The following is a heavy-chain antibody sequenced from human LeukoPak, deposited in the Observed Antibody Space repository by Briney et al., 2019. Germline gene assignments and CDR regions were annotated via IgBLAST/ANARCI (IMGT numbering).Heavy chain of an antibody. J-gene: IGHJ4*02. CDR1: GFTFSSYA. CDR2: ISGSGGST. V-gene: IGHV3-23*01. D-gene: IGHD3-10*01. Sequence: PGGSLRLSCAASGFTFSSYAMSWVRQAPGKGPEWVSAISGSGGSTYYADSVKGRFTISRDNSKNTLYLQMNSLRAEDTAVYYCAKQYRGSDLGDYWGQGTLVTVSS. CDR3: AKQYRGSDLGDY.